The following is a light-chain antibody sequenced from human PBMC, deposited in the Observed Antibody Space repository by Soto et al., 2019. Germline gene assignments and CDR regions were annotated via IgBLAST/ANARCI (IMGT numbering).Light chain of an antibody. J-gene: IGLJ1*01. CDR3: YSYVGASTDV. CDR2: EGD. CDR1: SSDVGRYNL. V-gene: IGLV2-23*01. Sequence: QSALTQPASVSGSPGQSITISCTGTSSDVGRYNLVSWYQQHPGKAPKLMIYEGDKRPSGVSNRFSGSKSGNTASMTISGLQAEDEAAYYCYSYVGASTDVFGTGTKLTVL.